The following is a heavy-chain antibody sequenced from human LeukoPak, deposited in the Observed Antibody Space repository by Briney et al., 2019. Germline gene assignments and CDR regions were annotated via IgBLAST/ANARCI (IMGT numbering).Heavy chain of an antibody. CDR2: IYTSGST. CDR1: GDSISGYY. CDR3: ARGGWNKFDY. D-gene: IGHD3-22*01. V-gene: IGHV4-4*07. J-gene: IGHJ4*02. Sequence: PSETLSLTCSVSGDSISGYYWSWIRQPAGKGLEWIGRIYTSGSTNYNPSLKSRVTMSVDTSKNQFSLKLSSVTAADTAVYYCARGGWNKFDYWGQGTLVTVSS.